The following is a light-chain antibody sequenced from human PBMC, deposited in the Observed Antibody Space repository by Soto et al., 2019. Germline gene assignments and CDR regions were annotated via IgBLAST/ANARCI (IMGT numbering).Light chain of an antibody. CDR1: TGAVTSWSY. Sequence: QTVVTQEPSLTVSPGGTVTLTCASSTGAVTSWSYPNWFQQKPGHAPRALSYSTRDKHSWTLARFSGSLLGDKAALTLSGVQPADEAEYYCLLYYGAYGGSVVFGGGTQLTVL. CDR3: LLYYGAYGGSVV. CDR2: STR. J-gene: IGLJ2*01. V-gene: IGLV7-43*01.